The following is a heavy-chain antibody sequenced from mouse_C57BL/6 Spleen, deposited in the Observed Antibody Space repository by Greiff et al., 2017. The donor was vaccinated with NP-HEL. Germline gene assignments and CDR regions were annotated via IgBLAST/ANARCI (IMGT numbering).Heavy chain of an antibody. CDR1: GYAFSSYW. CDR3: ARSVRGSWYFDV. CDR2: IYPGDGDT. V-gene: IGHV1-80*01. J-gene: IGHJ1*03. D-gene: IGHD2-13*01. Sequence: VQLQQSGAELVKPGASVKISCKASGYAFSSYWMNWVKQRPGKGLEWIGQIYPGDGDTNYNGKFKGKATLTADNSSSTAYMQHSSLTSEDSAVYFCARSVRGSWYFDVWGTGTTVTVSS.